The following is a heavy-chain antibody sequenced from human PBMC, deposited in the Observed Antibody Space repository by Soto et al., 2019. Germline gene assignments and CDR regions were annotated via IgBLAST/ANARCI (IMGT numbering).Heavy chain of an antibody. V-gene: IGHV3-30*18. D-gene: IGHD1-26*01. CDR3: AKDRRLGATALDY. J-gene: IGHJ4*02. Sequence: VESGGGVVQPGRSLRLSCAASGFTFSSYGMHWVRQAPGKGLEWVAVISYDGSNKYYADSVKGRFTISRDNSKNTLYLQMNSLRAEDTAVYYCAKDRRLGATALDYWGQGTLVTVSS. CDR2: ISYDGSNK. CDR1: GFTFSSYG.